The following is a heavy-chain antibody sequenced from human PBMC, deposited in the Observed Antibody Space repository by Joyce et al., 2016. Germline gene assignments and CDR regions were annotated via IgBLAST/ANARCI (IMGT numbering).Heavy chain of an antibody. CDR3: ARGSGHGGYDSAQDFDY. J-gene: IGHJ4*02. D-gene: IGHD5-12*01. CDR2: IIPILDTT. CDR1: GGTFTDYT. V-gene: IGHV1-69*08. Sequence: QVQLVQSGAEVAKPGSSVKVSCQASGGTFTDYTFNWWRQAPGQGLEWMGRIIPILDTTHYPEKFQGRVTITADTPTSTAYMVLNSLTADDTAVYYCARGSGHGGYDSAQDFDYWGQGTLVIVSS.